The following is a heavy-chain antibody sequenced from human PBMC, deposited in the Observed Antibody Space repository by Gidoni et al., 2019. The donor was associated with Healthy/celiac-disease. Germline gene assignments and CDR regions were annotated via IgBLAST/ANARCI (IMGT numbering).Heavy chain of an antibody. CDR1: GYSISSGYY. CDR2: IYHSGST. CDR3: ARVNRGSYPYYFDY. V-gene: IGHV4-38-2*02. Sequence: QVQLQESGPGLVKPSETLSLTCTVAGYSISSGYYWGWIRPPPGKGLEWIGSIYHSGSTYYNPSLKSRVTISVDTSKNQFSLKLSSVTAADTAVYYCARVNRGSYPYYFDYWGQGTLVTVSS. D-gene: IGHD3-16*01. J-gene: IGHJ4*02.